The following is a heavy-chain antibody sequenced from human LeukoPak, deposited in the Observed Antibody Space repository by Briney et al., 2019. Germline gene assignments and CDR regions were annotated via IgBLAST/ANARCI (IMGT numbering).Heavy chain of an antibody. CDR1: GGSVSSGSYY. V-gene: IGHV4-61*01. D-gene: IGHD3-3*01. Sequence: SETLSLTCTVSGGSVSSGSYYWSWIRQPPGKGLEWIGYIYYSGSTNYNPSLKSRVTISVDTSKNQFSLKLSSVTAADTAVYYCARRGQLRFLEWLPLSYYYYGMDVWGQGTTVTVSS. CDR3: ARRGQLRFLEWLPLSYYYYGMDV. CDR2: IYYSGST. J-gene: IGHJ6*02.